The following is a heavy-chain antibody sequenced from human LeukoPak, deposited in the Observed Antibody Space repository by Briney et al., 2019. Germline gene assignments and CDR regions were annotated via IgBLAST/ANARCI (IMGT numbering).Heavy chain of an antibody. CDR2: IYSGGNT. D-gene: IGHD4-17*01. CDR1: GFTVSTNY. CDR3: AKSGRHSDYGDDF. V-gene: IGHV3-53*01. J-gene: IGHJ4*02. Sequence: PGGSLRLSCAASGFTVSTNYMNWVRQAPGKGLEWVSVIYSGGNTFYADSVKGRFTISRDNSENALFLQMNSLRAEDTAVYYCAKSGRHSDYGDDFWGQGTLVTVSS.